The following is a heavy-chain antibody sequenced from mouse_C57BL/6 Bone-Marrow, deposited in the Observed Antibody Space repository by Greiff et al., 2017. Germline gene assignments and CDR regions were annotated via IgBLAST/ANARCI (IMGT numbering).Heavy chain of an antibody. CDR3: AREPHYYGYWYFDV. V-gene: IGHV1-4*01. CDR1: GYTFTSYT. Sequence: VQLQQSGAELARPGASVKMSCKASGYTFTSYTMHWVKQRPGQGLEWIGYINPSSGYTKYNQKFKDKATLTADKSSSTAYMQLSRLTSEDSAVYYCAREPHYYGYWYFDVWGTGTTVTVSS. CDR2: INPSSGYT. D-gene: IGHD2-1*01. J-gene: IGHJ1*03.